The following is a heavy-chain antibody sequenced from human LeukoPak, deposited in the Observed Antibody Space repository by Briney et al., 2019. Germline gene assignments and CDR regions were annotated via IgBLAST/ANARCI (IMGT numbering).Heavy chain of an antibody. CDR2: ISSSSSYI. V-gene: IGHV3-21*01. CDR3: ARVSSTGECDY. J-gene: IGHJ4*02. Sequence: GGSLTLSCAASGFTFSSYSMNWVRQAPGKGLEWVSSISSSSSYIYYADSVKGRFTISRDNAKNSLYLQMNSLRAEDTAVYYCARVSSTGECDYWGQGTLVTVSS. CDR1: GFTFSSYS. D-gene: IGHD2-2*01.